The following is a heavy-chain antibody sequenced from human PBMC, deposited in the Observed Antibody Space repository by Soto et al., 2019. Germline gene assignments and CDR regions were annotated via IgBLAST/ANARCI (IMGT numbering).Heavy chain of an antibody. CDR1: GFIFTTSD. J-gene: IGHJ4*02. CDR3: GKGGGGDHGY. D-gene: IGHD2-21*02. Sequence: EVQLVESEGGLVQPGGSLRLSCEASGFIFTTSDMSWVRQAPGKGLEWISSITITGDTTHYADSVKGRFTISRDNSRNTVYLQKNSLSVDDPAVYYCGKGGGGDHGYWGQGTLVAVSS. CDR2: ITITGDTT. V-gene: IGHV3-23*04.